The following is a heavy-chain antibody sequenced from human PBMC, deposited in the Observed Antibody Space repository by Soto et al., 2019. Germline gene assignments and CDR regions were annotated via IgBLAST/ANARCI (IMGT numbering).Heavy chain of an antibody. D-gene: IGHD3-22*01. V-gene: IGHV1-58*01. CDR3: AADLGGDSTEDYYYYGMDV. CDR2: IVVGSGNT. CDR1: GFTFTSSA. J-gene: IGHJ6*02. Sequence: QMQLVQSGPEVKKPGTSVKVSCKASGFTFTSSAVQWVRQARGQRLEWIGWIVVGSGNTNYAQKFQERVTITRDMSTSTAYMELSSLRSEDTAVYYCAADLGGDSTEDYYYYGMDVWGQGTTVTVSS.